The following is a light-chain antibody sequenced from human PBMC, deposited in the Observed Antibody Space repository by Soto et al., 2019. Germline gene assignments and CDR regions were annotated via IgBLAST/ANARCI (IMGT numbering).Light chain of an antibody. V-gene: IGKV3-11*01. CDR2: DAS. CDR1: QNISIY. Sequence: EIVLTQSPATLSLSPGERATLSCRASQNISIYLAWYQQRPGQAPRLPIYDASNRATGIPARFSGSGSGTDFTLTISSLEPEDFAVYYCQQCSNWPPEITFGQGTRLDIK. J-gene: IGKJ5*01. CDR3: QQCSNWPPEIT.